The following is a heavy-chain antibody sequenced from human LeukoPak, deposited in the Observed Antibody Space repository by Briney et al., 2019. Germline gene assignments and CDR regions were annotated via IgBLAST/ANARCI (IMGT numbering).Heavy chain of an antibody. D-gene: IGHD5-24*01. J-gene: IGHJ6*03. Sequence: PGGSLRLSCAASGFTFSSYEMNWVRQAPGKGLEWVSYISSSGSTIYYADSVKGRFTISRDNAKNSLCLQMNSLRAEDTAVYYCARIEHYYYYMDVWGKGTTVTVSS. V-gene: IGHV3-48*03. CDR3: ARIEHYYYYMDV. CDR1: GFTFSSYE. CDR2: ISSSGSTI.